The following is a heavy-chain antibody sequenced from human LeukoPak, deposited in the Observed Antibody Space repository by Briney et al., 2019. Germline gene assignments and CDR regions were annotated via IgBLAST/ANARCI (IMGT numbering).Heavy chain of an antibody. V-gene: IGHV1-2*02. J-gene: IGHJ5*02. D-gene: IGHD5-18*01. CDR2: INHNSGGT. CDR1: GYIFTGYH. Sequence: ASVKVSCQASGYIFTGYHMHGVGQAPGQGREWMGWINHNSGGTNNEQKFQGKVTMTRDTSISTAYMELSRLRSDGTAVYYCARISHTAMDIGPFDPWGQGTLVTVSS. CDR3: ARISHTAMDIGPFDP.